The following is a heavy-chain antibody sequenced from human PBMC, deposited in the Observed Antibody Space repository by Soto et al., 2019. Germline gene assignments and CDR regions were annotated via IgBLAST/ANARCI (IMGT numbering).Heavy chain of an antibody. J-gene: IGHJ3*02. CDR2: INPAGNVQ. CDR3: ATANTPYAFDM. CDR1: GLTFSISW. V-gene: IGHV3-7*01. Sequence: VRLVESGGGLVQPGASLRLSCTASGLTFSISWMTWVRQAPGEGLEWVSNINPAGNVQHYADSVKERFTISRDNAKNSLFLQMSGLRVEDTAVYYCATANTPYAFDMWGQGTMVTVSS.